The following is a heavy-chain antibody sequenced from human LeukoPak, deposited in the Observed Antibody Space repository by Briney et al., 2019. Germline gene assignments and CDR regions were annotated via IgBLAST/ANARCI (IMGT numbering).Heavy chain of an antibody. CDR1: GFTFSSYA. J-gene: IGHJ4*02. Sequence: PGGSLRLSCAASGFTFSSYAMHWVRQAPGKGLEWVAVISYDGSNKYYADSVKGRFTISRDNSKNTLYLQMNSLRTEDTAVYYCARDRKAPYCSSTSCYYREIYYFDYWGQGTLVTVSS. D-gene: IGHD2-2*01. CDR3: ARDRKAPYCSSTSCYYREIYYFDY. V-gene: IGHV3-30-3*01. CDR2: ISYDGSNK.